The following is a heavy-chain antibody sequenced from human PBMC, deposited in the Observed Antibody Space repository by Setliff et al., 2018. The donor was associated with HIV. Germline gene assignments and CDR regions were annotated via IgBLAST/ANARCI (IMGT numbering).Heavy chain of an antibody. CDR1: AFTFNKYA. J-gene: IGHJ4*02. CDR2: ISDTGDYI. CDR3: AKDPPGFSHFLDY. Sequence: GESLKISCTASAFTFNKYAMAWVRQAPGKGLEWVSAISDTGDYIYYADSVKGRFTISRDNSADTVYLQMTGLRVEDTAVYFCAKDPPGFSHFLDYWGQGAAVTVSS. V-gene: IGHV3-23*01.